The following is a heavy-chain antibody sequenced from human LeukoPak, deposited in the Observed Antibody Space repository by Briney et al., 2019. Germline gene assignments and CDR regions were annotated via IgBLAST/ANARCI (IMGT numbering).Heavy chain of an antibody. CDR2: VGTAGDT. V-gene: IGHV3-13*01. Sequence: AGGSLRLSCAASGFIFSSYDMHWVRQATGKGLEWVSAVGTAGDTYYPGSVKGRFTISRENAKNSLYLQMNSLRAGDTAVYYCARVGPYGSGKYYGMDVWGQGTTVTVSS. J-gene: IGHJ6*02. D-gene: IGHD3-10*01. CDR3: ARVGPYGSGKYYGMDV. CDR1: GFIFSSYD.